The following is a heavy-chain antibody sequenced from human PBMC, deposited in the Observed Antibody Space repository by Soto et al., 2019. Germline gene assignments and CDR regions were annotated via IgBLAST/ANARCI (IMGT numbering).Heavy chain of an antibody. D-gene: IGHD3-22*01. Sequence: SETLSLTCTVSGGSISSYYWSWIRQPPGKGLEWIGYIYYSGSTNYNPSLKSRVTISVDTSKNQFSLKLSSVTAADTAVYYCARDNYDSSGYYPNWFDPWGQGTLVTVS. V-gene: IGHV4-59*01. CDR1: GGSISSYY. J-gene: IGHJ5*02. CDR2: IYYSGST. CDR3: ARDNYDSSGYYPNWFDP.